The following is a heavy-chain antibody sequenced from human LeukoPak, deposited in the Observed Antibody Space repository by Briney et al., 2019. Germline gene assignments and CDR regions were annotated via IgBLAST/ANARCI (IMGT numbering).Heavy chain of an antibody. V-gene: IGHV3-21*04. CDR3: AKDRGLGDGYNSGFDY. CDR2: ISSSSSYI. Sequence: GGSLRLSCAASGFTFSSYSMNWVRQAPGKGLEWVSSISSSSSYIYYADSVKGRFTISRDNSKNTLYLQMNSLRAEDTAVYYCAKDRGLGDGYNSGFDYWGQGTLVTVSS. J-gene: IGHJ4*02. CDR1: GFTFSSYS. D-gene: IGHD5-24*01.